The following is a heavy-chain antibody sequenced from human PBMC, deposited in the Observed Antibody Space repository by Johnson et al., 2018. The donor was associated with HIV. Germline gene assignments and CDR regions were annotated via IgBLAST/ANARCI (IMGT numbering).Heavy chain of an antibody. Sequence: QVQLVESGGGVVQPGRSLRLSCAASRFTFSSYGMHWVRQAPGKGLEWVAVISYDGSNKYHADSVKDRFTISRDNSKNTLYLQMGSLRAEDMAVYYCARGHSGSYYYDAFDIWGQGTIVTVSS. V-gene: IGHV3-30*03. D-gene: IGHD1-26*01. J-gene: IGHJ3*02. CDR2: ISYDGSNK. CDR3: ARGHSGSYYYDAFDI. CDR1: RFTFSSYG.